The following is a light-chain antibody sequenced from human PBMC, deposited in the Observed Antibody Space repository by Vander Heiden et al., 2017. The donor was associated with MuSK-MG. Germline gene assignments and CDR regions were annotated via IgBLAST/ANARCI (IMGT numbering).Light chain of an antibody. CDR2: RNN. CDR3: QSCDSSLSLWRV. J-gene: IGLJ2*01. CDR1: RSNIWAGQH. Sequence: SVPTPPPPVPRPPAQTVSIPCTASRSNIWAGQHLLWHHHLPGTPPQPLIYRNNERRSGVPDRFSGSKSGISGYPAITAIQTEDEANEDGQSCDSSLSLWRVFGGGTKLTVL. V-gene: IGLV1-40*01.